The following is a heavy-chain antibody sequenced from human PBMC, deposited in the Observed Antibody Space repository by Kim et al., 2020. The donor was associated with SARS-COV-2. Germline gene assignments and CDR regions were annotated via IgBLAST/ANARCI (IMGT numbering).Heavy chain of an antibody. CDR1: GGSISSYY. V-gene: IGHV4-59*01. Sequence: SETLSLTCTVSGGSISSYYWSWIRQPPGKGLEWIGYIYYSGSTNYNPSLKSRVTISVDTSKNQFSLKLSSVTAADTAVYYCARVGIVATITLATVTIFDYWGQGTLVTVSS. J-gene: IGHJ4*02. CDR2: IYYSGST. CDR3: ARVGIVATITLATVTIFDY. D-gene: IGHD5-12*01.